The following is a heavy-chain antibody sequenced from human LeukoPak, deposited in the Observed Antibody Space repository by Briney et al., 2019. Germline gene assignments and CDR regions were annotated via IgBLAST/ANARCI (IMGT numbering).Heavy chain of an antibody. CDR2: ITINGGTT. CDR1: GFTFSSYA. V-gene: IGHV3-64D*09. J-gene: IGHJ6*02. Sequence: GGSLRLSCSASGFTFSSYAMHWVRQAPGKGLEYVSAITINGGTTYYAGSVKGRFTISRDNSKNTLYLQMSSLRAEDTAVYHCVKSLDTGMVWYHYGMDVWGQGTTVTVSS. CDR3: VKSLDTGMVWYHYGMDV. D-gene: IGHD5-18*01.